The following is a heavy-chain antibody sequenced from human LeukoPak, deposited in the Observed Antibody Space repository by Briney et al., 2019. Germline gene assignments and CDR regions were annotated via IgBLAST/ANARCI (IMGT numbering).Heavy chain of an antibody. D-gene: IGHD4-17*01. Sequence: GGSLRLSCAASGFTFDDYAIHWVRQAPGKGLEWVSGISWNSGSIGYADSVKGRFTISRDNAKNSLYLQMNSLRAEDTAVYYRARDPYGDPDYYYYMDVWGKGTTVTVSS. CDR2: ISWNSGSI. CDR1: GFTFDDYA. J-gene: IGHJ6*03. CDR3: ARDPYGDPDYYYYMDV. V-gene: IGHV3-9*01.